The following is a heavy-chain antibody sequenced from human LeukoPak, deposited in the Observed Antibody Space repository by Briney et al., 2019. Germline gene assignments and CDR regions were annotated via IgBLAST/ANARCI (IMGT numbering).Heavy chain of an antibody. J-gene: IGHJ3*02. Sequence: ASVKVSCKTSGYTFTSYYIHWLRQAPGQRFEGMGWSDPKSGATKYEHFQGRVTMTRDTSISTAYMELSSLRSEDTAVYYCARVSHYYGSGPNAFDIWGQGTMVTVSS. D-gene: IGHD3-10*01. CDR2: SDPKSGAT. CDR3: ARVSHYYGSGPNAFDI. CDR1: GYTFTSYY. V-gene: IGHV1-2*02.